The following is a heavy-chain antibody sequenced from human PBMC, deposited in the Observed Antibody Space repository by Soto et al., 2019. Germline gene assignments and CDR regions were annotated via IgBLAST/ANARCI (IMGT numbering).Heavy chain of an antibody. CDR3: ARDYEFCFYI. CDR1: AFTLSRYW. J-gene: IGHJ3*02. CDR2: IKPDGSEK. D-gene: IGHD3-22*01. Sequence: EVQLVESGGGLVQPGGSLRLSCEASAFTLSRYWMSWVRQAPGKGLEWVANIKPDGSEKYYVDSVKGRFTISRDNTKNTLYLQKSTLRHEDTAIHYCARDYEFCFYIWCQGKLFTGSS. V-gene: IGHV3-7*01.